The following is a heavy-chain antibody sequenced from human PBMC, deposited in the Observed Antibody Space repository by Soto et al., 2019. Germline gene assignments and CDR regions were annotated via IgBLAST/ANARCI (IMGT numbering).Heavy chain of an antibody. CDR2: ISTYNGKT. V-gene: IGHV1-18*01. CDR1: GYKFTTYG. J-gene: IGHJ4*02. Sequence: ASVKVSCKASGYKFTTYGISWVRQAPGQGLEWMGWISTYNGKTEYAQKFQDRVTMTTDTSTSTAYMDLRSLRSDDTAVYYCASDRGIAAGAPDYWGQGPLVTVSS. CDR3: ASDRGIAAGAPDY. D-gene: IGHD6-13*01.